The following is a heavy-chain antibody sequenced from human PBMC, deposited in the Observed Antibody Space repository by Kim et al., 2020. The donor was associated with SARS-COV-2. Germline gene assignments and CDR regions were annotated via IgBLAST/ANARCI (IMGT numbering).Heavy chain of an antibody. CDR2: IIPIFGTA. J-gene: IGHJ5*02. CDR3: ASWDYDIRWFDP. V-gene: IGHV1-69*13. CDR1: GGTFSSYA. Sequence: SVKVSCKASGGTFSSYAISWVRQAPGQGLEWMGGIIPIFGTANYAQKFQGRVTITADESTSTAYMELSSLRSEDTAVYYCASWDYDIRWFDPWGQGTLVTVSS. D-gene: IGHD3-9*01.